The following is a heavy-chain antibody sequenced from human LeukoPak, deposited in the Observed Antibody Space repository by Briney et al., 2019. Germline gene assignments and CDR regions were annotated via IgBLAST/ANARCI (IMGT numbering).Heavy chain of an antibody. CDR1: GFTFSSYA. CDR3: AKGEAGIDY. V-gene: IGHV3-23*01. J-gene: IGHJ4*02. Sequence: GGSLRLSCAASGFTFSSYAMTWVRQAPGKGLEWVSGISGSGGNTYYTDSVRGRFTISRDNSKNTLYLQMNSLRAEDTAVYYCAKGEAGIDYWGQGTLVTVSS. D-gene: IGHD6-13*01. CDR2: ISGSGGNT.